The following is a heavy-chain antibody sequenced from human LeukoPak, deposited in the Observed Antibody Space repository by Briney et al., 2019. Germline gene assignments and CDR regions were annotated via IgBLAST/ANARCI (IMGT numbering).Heavy chain of an antibody. Sequence: SQTLSLTCTVSGGSISSGDYYWSWIRQPPGKGLEWIGYIYYSGSTYYNPSLKSRVAISVDTSKNQFSLKLSSVTAADTAVYYCARAGSYGPFDYWGQGTLVTVSS. J-gene: IGHJ4*02. V-gene: IGHV4-30-4*01. CDR1: GGSISSGDYY. D-gene: IGHD5-18*01. CDR2: IYYSGST. CDR3: ARAGSYGPFDY.